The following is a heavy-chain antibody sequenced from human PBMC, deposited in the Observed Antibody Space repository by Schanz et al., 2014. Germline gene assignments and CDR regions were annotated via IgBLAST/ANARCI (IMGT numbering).Heavy chain of an antibody. J-gene: IGHJ4*02. Sequence: VQLLESGGGLVQPGGSLRLSCAASGFTFTTHSMTWVRQAPGKGLEWVAVIWSDGSGKYYADSVKGRFTISRDNSKNTLYLQMNTLRAEDTAVYYCARDRGYCSGGSCLTFDYWGQGTLXTVSS. V-gene: IGHV3-33*08. CDR3: ARDRGYCSGGSCLTFDY. CDR1: GFTFTTHS. D-gene: IGHD2-15*01. CDR2: IWSDGSGK.